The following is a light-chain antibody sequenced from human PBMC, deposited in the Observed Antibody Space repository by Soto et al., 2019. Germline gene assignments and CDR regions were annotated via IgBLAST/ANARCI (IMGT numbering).Light chain of an antibody. CDR3: ETCDINNHVV. J-gene: IGLJ2*01. CDR2: LETSGSY. Sequence: QSVLTQSSSASASLGSSVNLTCTRSSGHTTYIIAWYQQQPRKAPRYLMKLETSGSYNKGSGVPDRFSGSSSGADRYLTISNLQVEDEADYYCETCDINNHVVFGGGTKLTVL. V-gene: IGLV4-60*02. CDR1: SGHTTYI.